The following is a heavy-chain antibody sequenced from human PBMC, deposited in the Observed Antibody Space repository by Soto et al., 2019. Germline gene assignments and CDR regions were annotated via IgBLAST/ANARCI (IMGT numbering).Heavy chain of an antibody. D-gene: IGHD2-2*01. CDR3: AKALGYCSGTSCYGSNYYVDV. V-gene: IGHV3-23*01. CDR2: IRGSGGGP. Sequence: EVQLLESGGGLVQPGGSLRLSCTASGFTFSDYAMSWVRQAPGKGLDGVSGIRGSGGGPYYAGSVKGRVTISRDNYKNTLYLRLNSLRAEDTAVYYCAKALGYCSGTSCYGSNYYVDVWGKGTTVTVSS. J-gene: IGHJ6*03. CDR1: GFTFSDYA.